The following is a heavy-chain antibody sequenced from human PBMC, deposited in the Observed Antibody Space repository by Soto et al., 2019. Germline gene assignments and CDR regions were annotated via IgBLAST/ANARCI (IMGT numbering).Heavy chain of an antibody. CDR1: GYTFTSYY. J-gene: IGHJ4*02. CDR2: INPSGGST. Sequence: ASVKVSCKASGYTFTSYYMHWVRQAPGQGLEWMGIINPSGGSTSYAQKFQGRVTMTRDTSTSTVYMELSSLRSEDTAVYYCARDPKYYYDSSGSIFDYWGQGTLVTVSS. CDR3: ARDPKYYYDSSGSIFDY. D-gene: IGHD3-22*01. V-gene: IGHV1-46*01.